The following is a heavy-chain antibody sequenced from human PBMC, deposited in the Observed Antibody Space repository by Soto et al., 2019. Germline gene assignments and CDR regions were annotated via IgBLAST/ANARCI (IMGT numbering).Heavy chain of an antibody. D-gene: IGHD3-10*01. V-gene: IGHV4-39*01. CDR1: GGFIGETVHY. J-gene: IGHJ5*02. Sequence: PSAALSVTCTVSGGFIGETVHYGGWVRQAPGKGLEWIGTVFYSGDTYYTPSLKSRVTISVDKSKNQFSLRLKSVTAADTAVYYCVRPLEIFGDLLPNWFDPWGQGTLVTVS. CDR2: VFYSGDT. CDR3: VRPLEIFGDLLPNWFDP.